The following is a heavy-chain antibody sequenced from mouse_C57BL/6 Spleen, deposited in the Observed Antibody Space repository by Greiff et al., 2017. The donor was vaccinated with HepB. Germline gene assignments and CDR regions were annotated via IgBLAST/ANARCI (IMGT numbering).Heavy chain of an antibody. CDR1: GYTFTDYN. D-gene: IGHD2-5*01. V-gene: IGHV1-18*01. Sequence: EVKLQESGPELVKPGASVKIPCKASGYTFTDYNMDWVKQSHGKSLEWIGDINPNNGGTIYNQKFKGKATLTVDKSSSTAYMELRSLTSEDTAVYYCAREGSNYVSWFAYWGQGTLVTVSA. J-gene: IGHJ3*01. CDR3: AREGSNYVSWFAY. CDR2: INPNNGGT.